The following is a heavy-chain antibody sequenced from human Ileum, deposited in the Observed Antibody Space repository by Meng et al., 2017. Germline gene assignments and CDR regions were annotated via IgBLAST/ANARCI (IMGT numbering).Heavy chain of an antibody. CDR2: AST. D-gene: IGHD7-27*01. Sequence: QVQLQESGPGLVRPSETLSLVCAVSGGSVSSSGYQWGWIRQPPGKGLEWIGYASTKYNPSLKSRVTISVDTSKNQFSLKLTSVTAADTAVYYCARDHWGSLDYWGQGVLVTVSS. J-gene: IGHJ4*02. V-gene: IGHV4-61*08. CDR1: GGSVSSSGYQ. CDR3: ARDHWGSLDY.